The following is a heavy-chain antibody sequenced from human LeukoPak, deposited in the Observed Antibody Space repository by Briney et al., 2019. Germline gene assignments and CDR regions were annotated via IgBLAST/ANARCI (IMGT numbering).Heavy chain of an antibody. CDR2: IYYSGST. D-gene: IGHD2-2*01. CDR3: AREVVPTARNYYKYYMDV. Sequence: SETLSLTCTVSGVSISSSSYYWGWIRQPPGKGLEWIGSIYYSGSTYYNPSLKSRVTISVDTSKNQFSLKLSSVTAADTAVYYCAREVVPTARNYYKYYMDVWGKGTTVTVSS. V-gene: IGHV4-39*07. J-gene: IGHJ6*03. CDR1: GVSISSSSYY.